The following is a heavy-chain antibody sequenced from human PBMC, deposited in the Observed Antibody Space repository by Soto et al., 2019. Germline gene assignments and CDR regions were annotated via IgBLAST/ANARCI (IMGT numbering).Heavy chain of an antibody. CDR3: AKDLGILEWLFPFDY. V-gene: IGHV3-23*01. D-gene: IGHD3-3*01. CDR2: ISGSGGST. J-gene: IGHJ4*02. CDR1: GFTFSSYA. Sequence: EVQLLESGVGLVQPGGSLRLSCAASGFTFSSYAMSWVRQAPGKGLEWVSAISGSGGSTYYADSVKGRFTISRDNSKNTLYLQMNSLRAEDTAVYYCAKDLGILEWLFPFDYWGQGTLVTVSS.